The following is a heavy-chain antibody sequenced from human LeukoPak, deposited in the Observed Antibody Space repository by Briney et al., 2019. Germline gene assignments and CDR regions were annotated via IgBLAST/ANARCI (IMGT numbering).Heavy chain of an antibody. CDR1: GFTFSDYY. CDR3: AKVTTYDFWSGHDAFDI. J-gene: IGHJ3*02. CDR2: ISGSGGST. V-gene: IGHV3-23*01. D-gene: IGHD3-3*01. Sequence: GGSLRLSCAASGFTFSDYYMSWIRQAPGKGLEWVSAISGSGGSTYYTDSVKGRFTISRDNSKNTLYLQMNSLRPEDTAVYYCAKVTTYDFWSGHDAFDIWGQGTMVTVSS.